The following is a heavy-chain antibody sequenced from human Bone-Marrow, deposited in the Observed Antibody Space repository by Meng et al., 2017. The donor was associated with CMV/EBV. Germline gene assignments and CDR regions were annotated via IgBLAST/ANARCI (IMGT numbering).Heavy chain of an antibody. J-gene: IGHJ6*02. CDR2: INWNGGST. V-gene: IGHV3-20*04. CDR1: GFTFDDYG. D-gene: IGHD6-13*01. CDR3: AKDITFQSSSWYLKDYYYGMDV. Sequence: GESLKISCAASGFTFDDYGMSWVRQAPGKGLEWVSGINWNGGSTGYADSVKGRFTISRDNAKNSLYLQMNSLRAEDTALYYCAKDITFQSSSWYLKDYYYGMDVWGQGTTVTVSS.